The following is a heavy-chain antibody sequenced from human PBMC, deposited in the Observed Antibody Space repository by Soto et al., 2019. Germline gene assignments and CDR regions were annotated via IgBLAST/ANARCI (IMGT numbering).Heavy chain of an antibody. CDR1: GYTFTSYG. D-gene: IGHD3-22*01. CDR3: ARGKVVVVAKTGYYYYGMDV. V-gene: IGHV1-69*13. J-gene: IGHJ6*02. CDR2: IIAIFGTA. Sequence: ASVKVSCKASGYTFTSYGISWVRQAPGQGLEWMGGIIAIFGTANYAQKFQGRVTITADESTSTAYMELSSLRSEDTAVYYCARGKVVVVAKTGYYYYGMDVWGQGTTVTVSS.